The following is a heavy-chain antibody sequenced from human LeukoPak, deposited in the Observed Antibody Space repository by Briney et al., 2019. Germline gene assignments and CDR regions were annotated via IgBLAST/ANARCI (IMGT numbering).Heavy chain of an antibody. CDR2: IRYDENDK. V-gene: IGHV3-30*02. D-gene: IGHD1-26*01. CDR1: GFTFSNYD. Sequence: GGSLRLSCAASGFTFSNYDMHWVRQAPGKGLEWVAFIRYDENDKYYADAVEGRFTISRDNSKNTLFPQMNSLTTDDTAVYYCAEGSYYAYWGQGTLVTVSS. J-gene: IGHJ4*02. CDR3: AEGSYYAY.